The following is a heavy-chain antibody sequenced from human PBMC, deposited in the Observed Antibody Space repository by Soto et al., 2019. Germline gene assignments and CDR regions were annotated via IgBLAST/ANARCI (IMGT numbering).Heavy chain of an antibody. CDR1: GFTFSSYG. CDR2: ISYDGSNK. V-gene: IGHV3-30*18. D-gene: IGHD1-26*01. CDR3: AKDRIHSGSYWLDYYYYGMDV. Sequence: GESLKISCAASGFTFSSYGMHWVRQAPGKGLEWVAVISYDGSNKYYADSVKGRFTISRDNSKNTLYLQMNSLRAEDTAVYYCAKDRIHSGSYWLDYYYYGMDVWGQGTTVTVSS. J-gene: IGHJ6*02.